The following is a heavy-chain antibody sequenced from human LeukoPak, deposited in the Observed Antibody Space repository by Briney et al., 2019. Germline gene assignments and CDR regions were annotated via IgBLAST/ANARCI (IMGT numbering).Heavy chain of an antibody. CDR3: CYTNNFYH. CDR1: GLTLTAQW. V-gene: IGHV3-7*01. D-gene: IGHD3-16*02. CDR2: IKHDGSEE. Sequence: PGGSLRLSCVASGLTLTAQWMNWVRQAPGHGLEWVANIKHDGSEEDHVDSVNGRFTISRDDASHSTTPHMNSVIAAPPAVYYFCYTNNFYHWGQGTLVVVSS. J-gene: IGHJ4*02.